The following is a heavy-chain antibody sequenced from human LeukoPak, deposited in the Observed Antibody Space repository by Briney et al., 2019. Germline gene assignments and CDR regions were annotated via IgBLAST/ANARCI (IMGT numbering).Heavy chain of an antibody. Sequence: GGSLRLSCAASGFTFSSYSMNWVRQAPGKGLEWVSYISSSSSTIYYADSVKGRFTISRDNAKNSLYLQMNSLRAEDTAVYYCARERAAARDYWGQGTLVTVSS. CDR3: ARERAAARDY. J-gene: IGHJ4*02. CDR2: ISSSSSTI. CDR1: GFTFSSYS. D-gene: IGHD6-13*01. V-gene: IGHV3-48*04.